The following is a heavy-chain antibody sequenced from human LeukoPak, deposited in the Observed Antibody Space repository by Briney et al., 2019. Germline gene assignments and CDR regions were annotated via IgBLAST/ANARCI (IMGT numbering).Heavy chain of an antibody. Sequence: PGGSLRLSCAVSGFTFSSYWMSWVRQAPGKGLEWVANIKQDGSEKNCVDPVRGRFTISRDNAKNSLYLQMNSLRAEDTAVYYCGRRRGMGSLDYWGQGTLVTVSS. CDR2: IKQDGSEK. J-gene: IGHJ4*02. D-gene: IGHD2-8*01. CDR1: GFTFSSYW. CDR3: GRRRGMGSLDY. V-gene: IGHV3-7*03.